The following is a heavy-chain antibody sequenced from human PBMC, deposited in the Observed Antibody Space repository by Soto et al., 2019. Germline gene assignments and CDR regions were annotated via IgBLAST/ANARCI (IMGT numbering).Heavy chain of an antibody. CDR1: GGSFSGYY. CDR2: INHSGST. CDR3: ARSGRRLVPYYYGMDV. V-gene: IGHV4-34*01. Sequence: SETLSLTCAVYGGSFSGYYWSWIRQPPGKGLEWIGEINHSGSTNYNPSLKSRVTISVDTSKNQFSLKLSSVTAADTAVYYCARSGRRLVPYYYGMDVLGQGTTVT. D-gene: IGHD3-10*01. J-gene: IGHJ6*02.